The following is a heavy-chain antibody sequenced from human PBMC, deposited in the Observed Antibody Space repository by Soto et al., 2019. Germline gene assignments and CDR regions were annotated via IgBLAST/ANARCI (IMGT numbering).Heavy chain of an antibody. CDR3: ARAVAEAAMVRP. J-gene: IGHJ3*01. CDR1: GGSVSSCSYY. D-gene: IGHD5-18*01. V-gene: IGHV4-61*01. Sequence: ETLSRTFTVSGGSVSSCSYYWSWIRQPPGKVLEWIGYIYYIGSTNYNPSLKSRVTISVDTTKNQFSLKLSSVTAADTAVYYCARAVAEAAMVRPWGQWTMVTVS. CDR2: IYYIGST.